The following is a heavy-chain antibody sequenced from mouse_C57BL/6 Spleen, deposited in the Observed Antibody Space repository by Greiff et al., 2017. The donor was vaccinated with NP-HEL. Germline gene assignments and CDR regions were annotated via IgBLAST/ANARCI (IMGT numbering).Heavy chain of an antibody. CDR3: AYVITTVSAYFDY. CDR2: IDPEDGET. CDR1: GFNIKDYY. J-gene: IGHJ2*01. V-gene: IGHV14-2*01. D-gene: IGHD1-1*01. Sequence: VQLQQSGAELVKPGASVKLSCTASGFNIKDYYMHWVKQRTEQGLEWIGRIDPEDGETKYAPKFQGKATLTADTSSNTAYLQLSSLTSQDTAVYYCAYVITTVSAYFDYWGQGTTLTVSS.